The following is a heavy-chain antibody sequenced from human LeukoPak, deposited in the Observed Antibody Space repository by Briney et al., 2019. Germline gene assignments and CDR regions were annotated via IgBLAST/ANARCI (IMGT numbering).Heavy chain of an antibody. V-gene: IGHV5-51*01. CDR2: IYPGDSDT. CDR1: GYSLTTYW. J-gene: IGHJ4*02. D-gene: IGHD1-26*01. Sequence: GESLKTSCKGSGYSLTTYWIGWVRQMPGKGLEWMGIIYPGDSDTRYSPSFQGQVTISADKSISTAYLQWSSLKASDTAMYYCASMYSRSYRWDYWGQGTLVTVSS. CDR3: ASMYSRSYRWDY.